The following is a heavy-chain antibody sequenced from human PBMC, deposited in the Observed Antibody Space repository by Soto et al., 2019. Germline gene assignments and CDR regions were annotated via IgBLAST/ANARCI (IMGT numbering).Heavy chain of an antibody. V-gene: IGHV4-59*01. Sequence: SETLSLTCTVSGGSISSYYWSWIRQPPGKGLEWIGYIYYSGSTNYNPSLKSRVTISVDTSKNQFSLKLSSVTAADTAVYYCARDRIAAAGTAYYYYGMDVWGQGTTVTAP. D-gene: IGHD6-13*01. J-gene: IGHJ6*02. CDR2: IYYSGST. CDR3: ARDRIAAAGTAYYYYGMDV. CDR1: GGSISSYY.